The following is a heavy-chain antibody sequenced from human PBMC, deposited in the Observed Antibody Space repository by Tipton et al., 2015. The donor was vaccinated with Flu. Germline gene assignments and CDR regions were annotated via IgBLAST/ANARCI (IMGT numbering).Heavy chain of an antibody. V-gene: IGHV4-38-2*02. J-gene: IGHJ3*02. D-gene: IGHD6-19*01. Sequence: TLSLTCTISGDSISSRYYWGWIRQPPGKGLEWIGNIFRTGSTYHNPSLKSRVTISVDTSKNRFSLKLSSVTAADTAVYYCAREGPYSSAWYGLDAFDIWGQGTMVTVSS. CDR3: AREGPYSSAWYGLDAFDI. CDR1: GDSISSRYY. CDR2: IFRTGST.